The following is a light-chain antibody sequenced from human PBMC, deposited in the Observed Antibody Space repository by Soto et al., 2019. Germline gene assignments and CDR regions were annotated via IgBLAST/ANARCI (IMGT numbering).Light chain of an antibody. V-gene: IGKV1-16*02. CDR3: QQYRSFPVT. J-gene: IGKJ4*01. CDR2: GVS. CDR1: QGIANF. Sequence: DIQMTQSPASLSASVGETVTITCRASQGIANFLAWFQQKPGQAPKTLLYGVSSLQSGVPSKFSGSGSETDFTLTISGLQPEDFATYYCQQYRSFPVTFGGGTKVEIK.